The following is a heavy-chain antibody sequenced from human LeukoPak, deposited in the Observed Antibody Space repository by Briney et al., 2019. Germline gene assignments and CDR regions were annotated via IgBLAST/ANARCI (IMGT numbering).Heavy chain of an antibody. Sequence: SETLSLTCTVSGYTISSGYYWGWIRQPPGKGLEWIGSIYHSGSTYYNPSLKSRVTISVDTSKNQSSLKLNSVTAADTAVYYCARYYYDSSGTTTDYWGQGTLVTVSS. CDR1: GYTISSGYY. V-gene: IGHV4-38-2*02. CDR3: ARYYYDSSGTTTDY. CDR2: IYHSGST. J-gene: IGHJ4*02. D-gene: IGHD3-22*01.